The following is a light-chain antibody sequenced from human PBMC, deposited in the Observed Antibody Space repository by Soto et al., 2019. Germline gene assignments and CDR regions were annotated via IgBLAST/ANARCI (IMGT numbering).Light chain of an antibody. CDR1: SSNIGAGYD. CDR2: GNS. Sequence: QSVLTQPPSVSGAPGQRVTISCTGSSSNIGAGYDVHWYQHLPGTAPKLLIYGNSNRPSGVPDRFSGSKSGASASLAITGLQAEDEADYYCQSYDSSLRGSVFGGGTKLTGL. CDR3: QSYDSSLRGSV. J-gene: IGLJ2*01. V-gene: IGLV1-40*01.